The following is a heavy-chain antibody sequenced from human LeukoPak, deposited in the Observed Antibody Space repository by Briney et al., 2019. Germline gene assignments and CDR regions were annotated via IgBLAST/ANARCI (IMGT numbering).Heavy chain of an antibody. D-gene: IGHD6-19*01. Sequence: PGGSLRLSCTASGFTFGDYAMDWVRQAPGKGLEWVANIKQDGSEKWYVDSVKVRFTISRDNARNSLYLQMNSLRAEDTAVYYCARDSGGSGWPDYWGQGTLVTVSS. CDR2: IKQDGSEK. J-gene: IGHJ4*02. CDR3: ARDSGGSGWPDY. V-gene: IGHV3-7*05. CDR1: GFTFGDYA.